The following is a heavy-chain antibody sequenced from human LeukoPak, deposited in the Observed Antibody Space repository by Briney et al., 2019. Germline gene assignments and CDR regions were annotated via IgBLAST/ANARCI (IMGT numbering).Heavy chain of an antibody. CDR1: GRSISSYY. D-gene: IGHD6-19*01. J-gene: IGHJ4*02. V-gene: IGHV4-59*01. CDR3: ARDGGYTSGWFD. CDR2: IYYSGST. Sequence: LETPSLTCTVSGRSISSYYWSWIRQPPGKGLEWIGYIYYSGSTNYNPSLKSRVTISLDTSKSQFSLKLSSVTAADTAVYYCARDGGYTSGWFDWGQGTLVTVSS.